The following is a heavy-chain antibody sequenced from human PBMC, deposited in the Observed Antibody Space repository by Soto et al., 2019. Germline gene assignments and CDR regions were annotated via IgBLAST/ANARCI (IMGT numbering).Heavy chain of an antibody. J-gene: IGHJ4*02. CDR3: ARGEAYCGGDCYSVDY. CDR2: IIPIFGTA. V-gene: IGHV1-69*12. CDR1: GGTFSSYA. D-gene: IGHD2-21*02. Sequence: QVQLVQSGAEVKKPGSSVKVSCKASGGTFSSYAISWVRQAPGQGLEWMGGIIPIFGTANYAQKFQGRVTITADESTSTAYMELSSLRSEDTAVYYCARGEAYCGGDCYSVDYWGQGTLVTVSS.